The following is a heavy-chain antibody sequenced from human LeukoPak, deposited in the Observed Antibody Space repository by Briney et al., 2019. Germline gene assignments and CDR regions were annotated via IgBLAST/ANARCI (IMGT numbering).Heavy chain of an antibody. D-gene: IGHD3-3*01. CDR3: TTFPSGFDI. CDR2: IKSKNDGGTT. J-gene: IGHJ3*02. V-gene: IGHV3-15*05. Sequence: GGSLRLSCTASGFTFINAWRGGFGQAPGKGRKWVGRIKSKNDGGTTDYAAPVKGRVTISRDDSKNTLYLQMNSLKTEDTALYYCTTFPSGFDIWGQGTMVTVSS. CDR1: GFTFINAW.